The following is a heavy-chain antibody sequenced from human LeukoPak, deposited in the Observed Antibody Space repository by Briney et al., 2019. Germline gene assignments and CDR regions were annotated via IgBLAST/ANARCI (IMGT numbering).Heavy chain of an antibody. D-gene: IGHD3-22*01. J-gene: IGHJ3*02. CDR2: ISSSSSYI. Sequence: PGGSLRLSCAASGFTFSSYSMNWVRQAPGKGLEWVSSISSSSSYIYYADSVKGRFTISRDNAKNSLYLQMNSLRAEDTAVYYCAREIGYSYGLTDDYYDSSGAGVPGAFDIWGQGTMVTVSS. V-gene: IGHV3-21*01. CDR1: GFTFSSYS. CDR3: AREIGYSYGLTDDYYDSSGAGVPGAFDI.